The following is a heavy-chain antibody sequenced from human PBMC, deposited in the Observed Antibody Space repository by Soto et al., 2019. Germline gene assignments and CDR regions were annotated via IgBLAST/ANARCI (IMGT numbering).Heavy chain of an antibody. CDR1: GGSISSSRCH. J-gene: IGHJ4*02. CDR2: IYYSGST. Sequence: SETLSLTCTVSGGSISSSRCHWGWIRQPPGKGLEWIGYIYYSGSTYYNPSLKSRVTISVDTSKNQFSLKLSSVTAADTAVYYCARSFGVAADGPFDYWGQGTLVTVSS. D-gene: IGHD6-13*01. CDR3: ARSFGVAADGPFDY. V-gene: IGHV4-31*03.